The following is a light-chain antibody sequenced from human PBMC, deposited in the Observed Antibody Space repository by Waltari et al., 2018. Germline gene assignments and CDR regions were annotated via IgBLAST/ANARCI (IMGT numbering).Light chain of an antibody. CDR2: RNN. Sequence: QAGLTQPPSVSKGLRQTATLTCTGNSNNVGNQGAAWLQQHQGHPPKLLSYRNNNRPSGISGGFSASRSGNTASLTITGLQPEDEADYYCSAWDSSLSAWVFGGGTKLTVL. J-gene: IGLJ3*02. CDR3: SAWDSSLSAWV. CDR1: SNNVGNQG. V-gene: IGLV10-54*04.